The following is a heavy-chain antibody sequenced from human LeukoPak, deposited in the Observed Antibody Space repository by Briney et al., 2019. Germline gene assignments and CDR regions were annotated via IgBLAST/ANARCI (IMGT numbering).Heavy chain of an antibody. CDR1: GFTFTNSA. CDR3: AKSLAVPGSPDY. Sequence: GGSLRLSCAASGFTFTNSAMTWVRQAPGKGPEWVSTVSGSGGNTYYADSVKGRFTISRDNSENTLYLQMNSLRAQDTAVYYCAKSLAVPGSPDYWGLGTLVTVSS. CDR2: VSGSGGNT. D-gene: IGHD6-19*01. V-gene: IGHV3-23*01. J-gene: IGHJ4*02.